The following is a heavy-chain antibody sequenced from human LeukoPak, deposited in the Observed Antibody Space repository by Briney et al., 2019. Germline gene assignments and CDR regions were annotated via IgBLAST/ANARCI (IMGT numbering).Heavy chain of an antibody. V-gene: IGHV1-18*01. CDR3: ASVYKYGMDV. CDR2: ISAYNGDT. CDR1: GYTFSTYG. J-gene: IGHJ6*02. Sequence: GASVKVSCKASGYTFSTYGISWVRQAPGQGLEWMGWISAYNGDTNYAQKLQGRVTMTTDTSTRTAYMELRSLRSDDTAVYYCASVYKYGMDVWGQGTTVIVSS.